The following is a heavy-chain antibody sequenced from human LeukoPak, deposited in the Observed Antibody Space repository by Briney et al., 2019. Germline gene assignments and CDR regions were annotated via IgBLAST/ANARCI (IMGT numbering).Heavy chain of an antibody. CDR1: GFTFSSYW. CDR2: ISSSSSTI. V-gene: IGHV3-48*04. CDR3: AKNTPGDY. D-gene: IGHD2-15*01. Sequence: PGGSLRLSCAASGFTFSSYWMSWVRQAPGKGLEWVSYISSSSSTIYYADSVKGRFTISRDNAKNSLYLQMNSLRAEDTAVYYCAKNTPGDYWGQGTLVTVSS. J-gene: IGHJ4*02.